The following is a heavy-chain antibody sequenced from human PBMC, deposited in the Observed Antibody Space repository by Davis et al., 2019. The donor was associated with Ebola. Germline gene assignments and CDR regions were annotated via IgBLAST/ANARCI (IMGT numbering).Heavy chain of an antibody. D-gene: IGHD7-27*01. V-gene: IGHV4-4*02. Sequence: SETLSLTCGVSGDSITRDNWWTWVRHPPGKGLEWIGEISHDGRTNYNPSLRGRVTISTDRSNNRFFLTLRSVTAADTAVYFCARDILNGAHFDYWGQGALVTVSS. CDR1: GDSITRDNW. CDR2: ISHDGRT. J-gene: IGHJ4*02. CDR3: ARDILNGAHFDY.